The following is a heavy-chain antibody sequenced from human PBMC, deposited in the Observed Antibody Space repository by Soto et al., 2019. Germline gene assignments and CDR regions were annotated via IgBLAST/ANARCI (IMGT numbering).Heavy chain of an antibody. Sequence: QVQLVESGGGVVQPGRSLRLSCAASGFTFSSYGMHWVRQAPGKGLEWVAVISYDGSNKYYADSVKGRFTISRDNSKNTLYLQMNSLRAEDTAVYYCAKDSGEDTAMGPFDYWGQGTLVTVSS. CDR1: GFTFSSYG. J-gene: IGHJ4*02. V-gene: IGHV3-30*18. CDR2: ISYDGSNK. D-gene: IGHD5-18*01. CDR3: AKDSGEDTAMGPFDY.